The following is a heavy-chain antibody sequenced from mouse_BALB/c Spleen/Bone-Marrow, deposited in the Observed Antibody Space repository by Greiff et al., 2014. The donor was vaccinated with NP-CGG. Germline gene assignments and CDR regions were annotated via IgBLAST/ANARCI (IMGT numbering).Heavy chain of an antibody. V-gene: IGHV1S29*02. Sequence: VQLKESGPELVKPGASVKISCKASGYTFTDYNMHWVKQSHGKSLEWIGYIYPYNGGTGYNQKFKSKATLTVDNSSSTAYMELRRLESEDSAVYSCARREAVVADFDYWGQGTTLTVSS. CDR2: IYPYNGGT. D-gene: IGHD1-1*01. CDR1: GYTFTDYN. CDR3: ARREAVVADFDY. J-gene: IGHJ2*01.